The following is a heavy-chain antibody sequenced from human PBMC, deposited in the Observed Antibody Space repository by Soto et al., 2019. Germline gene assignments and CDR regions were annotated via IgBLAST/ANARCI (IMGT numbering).Heavy chain of an antibody. CDR3: ARVKTDYSNPRAPFFFYGMDV. CDR1: EFTFSSYA. Sequence: QVQLVESGGGVVHPERSLRLSCSASEFTFSSYAMHWVRQAPGKGLEWVAGISYDGGHKFYADTVRGRFTISRDSSKTTVFLQMNSLRPEDTAAYYCARVKTDYSNPRAPFFFYGMDVWGQGTTVTVSS. J-gene: IGHJ6*02. CDR2: ISYDGGHK. D-gene: IGHD4-4*01. V-gene: IGHV3-30-3*01.